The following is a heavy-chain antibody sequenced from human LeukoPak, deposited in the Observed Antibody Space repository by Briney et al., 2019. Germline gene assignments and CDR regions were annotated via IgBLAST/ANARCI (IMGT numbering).Heavy chain of an antibody. CDR3: ARDRGTYYYDTSSHYDAFDV. J-gene: IGHJ3*01. V-gene: IGHV3-7*01. CDR1: GFTFSTYW. CDR2: IKQDGSEK. Sequence: GGSLRLSCAASGFTFSTYWMSWVRQAPGKGLEWVANIKQDGSEKYYVDSVKGRFTISRDNAKNSLYLQMNSLRADDTAMFYCARDRGTYYYDTSSHYDAFDVWGQGTMVTVSS. D-gene: IGHD3-22*01.